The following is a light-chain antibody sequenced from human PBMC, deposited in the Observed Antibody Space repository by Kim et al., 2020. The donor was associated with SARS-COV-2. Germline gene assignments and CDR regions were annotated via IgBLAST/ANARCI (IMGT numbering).Light chain of an antibody. Sequence: SPGERASLSCRASQSVSSTYLAWSQQNPGQAPRLLIYGASSRATGIPDRCSGSGSATDFTLTISRLEPEDFAVYYCQQYGSSFWTFGQGTKVDIK. CDR1: QSVSSTY. J-gene: IGKJ1*01. CDR2: GAS. CDR3: QQYGSSFWT. V-gene: IGKV3-20*01.